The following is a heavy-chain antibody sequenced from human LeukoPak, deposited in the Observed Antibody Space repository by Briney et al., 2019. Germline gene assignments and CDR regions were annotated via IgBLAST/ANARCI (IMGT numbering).Heavy chain of an antibody. CDR3: ARDQIAGNWFDP. V-gene: IGHV4-59*13. Sequence: SETLSLTCAVYGGSFSGYYWSWIRQPPGKGLEWIGYIYYSGSTNYNPSLKSRVTISVDTSKNQFSLKLSSVTAADTAVYYCARDQIAGNWFDPWGQGTLVTVSS. J-gene: IGHJ5*02. CDR1: GGSFSGYY. D-gene: IGHD6-13*01. CDR2: IYYSGST.